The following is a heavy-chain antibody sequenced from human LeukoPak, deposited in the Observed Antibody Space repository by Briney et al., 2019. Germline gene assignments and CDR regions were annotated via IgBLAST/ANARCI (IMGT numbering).Heavy chain of an antibody. CDR1: EFILSFYA. V-gene: IGHV3-64*01. CDR3: AGGSGTYSPDY. Sequence: GESLRLSCAASEFILSFYAMHWVRQAPGKGLEYVSGISGDGGSTYYANSVKGRFTISRDKSKNTLYLQMGSLRSEDMAVYYCAGGSGTYSPDYWGQGTLVTVSS. CDR2: ISGDGGST. J-gene: IGHJ4*02. D-gene: IGHD3-10*01.